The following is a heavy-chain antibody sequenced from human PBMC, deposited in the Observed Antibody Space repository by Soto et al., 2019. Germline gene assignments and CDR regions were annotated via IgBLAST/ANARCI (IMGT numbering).Heavy chain of an antibody. Sequence: QVQLQQWGAGLLKPSETLSLTCAVYGGSFSGYYWSWIRQPPGKGLEWIGEINHSGSTNYNPSLKSRVTISVDTSKNQFSLKLSSVTAADTAVYYCARGDDTVTFDPFDYWGQGTLVTVSS. CDR3: ARGDDTVTFDPFDY. D-gene: IGHD4-17*01. V-gene: IGHV4-34*01. CDR2: INHSGST. J-gene: IGHJ4*02. CDR1: GGSFSGYY.